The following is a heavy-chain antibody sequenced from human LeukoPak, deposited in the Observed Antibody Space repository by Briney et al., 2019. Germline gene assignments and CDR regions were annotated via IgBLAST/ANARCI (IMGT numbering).Heavy chain of an antibody. CDR2: INGNGGST. Sequence: GGSLRLSCAASGFTFSSYTIHWVRQAPGMGLEYVSAINGNGGSTYYANSVKGRFTISRDNSKNTLYLQMNSLRAEDTAVYYCARGYSSAWLYFDFWGQGTLVIVSS. CDR1: GFTFSSYT. J-gene: IGHJ4*02. D-gene: IGHD6-19*01. V-gene: IGHV3-64*01. CDR3: ARGYSSAWLYFDF.